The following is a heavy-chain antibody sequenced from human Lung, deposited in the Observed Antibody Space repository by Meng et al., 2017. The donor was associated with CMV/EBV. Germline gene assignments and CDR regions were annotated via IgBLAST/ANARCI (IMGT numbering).Heavy chain of an antibody. Sequence: GGSLRLSCAASGFTFSNYAMNWVRQAPGKGLEWVAVIYAGGRSAYYADSVKGRFTIFRDGSKNTVYLEMNSLRAEDTAVYYCAKDSTYIAWGQGTLVTVSS. CDR1: GFTFSNYA. D-gene: IGHD2-2*02. CDR3: AKDSTYIA. CDR2: IYAGGRSA. V-gene: IGHV3-23*03. J-gene: IGHJ5*02.